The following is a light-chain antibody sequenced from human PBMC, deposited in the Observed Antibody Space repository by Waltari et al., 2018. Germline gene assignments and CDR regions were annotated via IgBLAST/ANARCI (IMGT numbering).Light chain of an antibody. V-gene: IGKV1-33*01. CDR3: QHYNNLPYT. J-gene: IGKJ2*01. CDR2: DAS. Sequence: IQMTQSPSSLSASIGDRVTITCRASKDIRKNLSWFQERPGKAPKLLIYDASNLEAGVPSRCSGTGSGTDFSRTISSLQPEDSATYYCQHYNNLPYTFSRGTKLQIK. CDR1: KDIRKN.